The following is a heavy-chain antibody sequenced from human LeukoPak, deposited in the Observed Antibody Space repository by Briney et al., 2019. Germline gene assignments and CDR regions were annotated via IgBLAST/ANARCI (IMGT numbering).Heavy chain of an antibody. CDR2: ISNSGST. V-gene: IGHV4-61*02. Sequence: SETLSLTCTVSGDSLTSGSYYWSWIRQPAGKGLEWVGRISNSGSTSYNPSLKSRVTISVDTSKSQFSLRLSSVTAADTAVYYCARGGYYGSGNDFRFDPWGQGTLVTVSS. CDR3: ARGGYYGSGNDFRFDP. D-gene: IGHD3-10*01. J-gene: IGHJ5*02. CDR1: GDSLTSGSYY.